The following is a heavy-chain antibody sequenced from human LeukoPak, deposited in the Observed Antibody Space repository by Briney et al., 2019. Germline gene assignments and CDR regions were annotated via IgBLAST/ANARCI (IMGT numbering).Heavy chain of an antibody. CDR2: IKQGGSEK. Sequence: PGGSLRLSCAASGFTFSSYWMSWVRQAPGKGLEWVANIKQGGSEKYYVDSVKGRFTISRDNAKNSLYLQMNSLRAEDTAVYYCAREFPEIVVVPAALSYYYGMDVWGQGTTVTVSS. D-gene: IGHD2-2*01. J-gene: IGHJ6*02. V-gene: IGHV3-7*01. CDR1: GFTFSSYW. CDR3: AREFPEIVVVPAALSYYYGMDV.